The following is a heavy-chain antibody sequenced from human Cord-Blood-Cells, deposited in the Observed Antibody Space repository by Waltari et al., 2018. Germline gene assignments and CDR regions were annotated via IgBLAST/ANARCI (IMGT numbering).Heavy chain of an antibody. CDR2: INHSGST. V-gene: IGHV4-34*01. J-gene: IGHJ2*01. CDR3: ARPTVPDATAYFDL. D-gene: IGHD2-2*01. Sequence: QVQLQQWGAGLLKPSATLSLTCAVYGGSFSGYYCSWIRQPPGKGLEWIGEINHSGSTNYNPSLKSPVTISVDTSKNQFSLKLSSVTAADTAVYYCARPTVPDATAYFDLWRRGTLVTVSS. CDR1: GGSFSGYY.